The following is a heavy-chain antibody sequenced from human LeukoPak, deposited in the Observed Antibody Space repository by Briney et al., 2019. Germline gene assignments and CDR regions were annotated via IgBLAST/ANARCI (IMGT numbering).Heavy chain of an antibody. J-gene: IGHJ4*02. Sequence: GGSLRLSCAASGFTFNTYGMHWVRQAPGKGLEWVAVISYDGTNKYYADSVKGRFTISRDSSKNTLYLQINSLRAEDTAVYYCAKGGPPTGAAPRPWDFNYWGQGTLVTVSS. CDR3: AKGGPPTGAAPRPWDFNY. D-gene: IGHD1-26*01. V-gene: IGHV3-30*18. CDR2: ISYDGTNK. CDR1: GFTFNTYG.